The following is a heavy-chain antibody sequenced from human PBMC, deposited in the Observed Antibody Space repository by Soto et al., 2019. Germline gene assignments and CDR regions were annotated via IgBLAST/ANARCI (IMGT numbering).Heavy chain of an antibody. CDR2: ISYDGSNK. CDR3: ERDGGPVKPKYYFDY. CDR1: GFTFSSYA. J-gene: IGHJ4*02. Sequence: PGGSLRLSCAASGFTFSSYAMHWVRQAPGKGLEWVAVISYDGSNKYYADSVKGRFTISRDNSKNTLYLQMNSLRAEDTAVYYCERDGGPVKPKYYFDYWGQGTLVTVSS. V-gene: IGHV3-30-3*01. D-gene: IGHD2-15*01.